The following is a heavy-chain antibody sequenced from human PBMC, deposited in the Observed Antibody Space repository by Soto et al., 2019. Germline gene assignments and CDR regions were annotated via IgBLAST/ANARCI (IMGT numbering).Heavy chain of an antibody. J-gene: IGHJ5*02. CDR1: GYSFTSYG. CDR3: ARFYGDYWLGRKWFDP. D-gene: IGHD4-17*01. CDR2: ISAYNGNT. Sequence: GASVKGSCKASGYSFTSYGISWVRQAPGQGLEWMGWISAYNGNTKYAQKLQGRVTMTTDTSTSTAYMELRSLRSDDTAVYYCARFYGDYWLGRKWFDPWGQGTLVTVSS. V-gene: IGHV1-18*01.